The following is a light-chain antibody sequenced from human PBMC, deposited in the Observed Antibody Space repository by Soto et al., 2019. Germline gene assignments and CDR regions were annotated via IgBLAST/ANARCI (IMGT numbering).Light chain of an antibody. CDR3: QQYDSSGT. Sequence: EIVLTQSPGTLSLSPGERATLSCRASQSVPINFLAWYQQKPGQAPILLIYGVSRRATGIPDRFSGSGCGKDFTLTISRLEPEDFAVYYCQQYDSSGTFGQGTKVEVK. J-gene: IGKJ1*01. V-gene: IGKV3-20*01. CDR1: QSVPINF. CDR2: GVS.